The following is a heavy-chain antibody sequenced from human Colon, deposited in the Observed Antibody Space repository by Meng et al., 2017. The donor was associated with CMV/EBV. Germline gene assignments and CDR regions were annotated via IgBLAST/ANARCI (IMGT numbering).Heavy chain of an antibody. CDR2: IHWSGKFE. CDR3: ARKSFLVRGVFDF. Sequence: AASGFHFDDSGRSWAGPLPGKGLEWVSGIHWSGKFESYADSVEERFTISRDNAKSSLYLEMNSLSAEDTALYHCARKSFLVRGVFDFWGPGLLVTVSS. V-gene: IGHV3-20*01. D-gene: IGHD3-10*01. J-gene: IGHJ4*02. CDR1: GFHFDDSG.